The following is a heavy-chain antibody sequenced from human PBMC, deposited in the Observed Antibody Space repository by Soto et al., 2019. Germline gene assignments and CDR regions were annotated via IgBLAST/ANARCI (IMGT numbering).Heavy chain of an antibody. CDR3: TTEDSGGCMDV. J-gene: IGHJ6*02. V-gene: IGHV3-15*01. CDR2: IKSKTDGGTT. Sequence: GGSLRLSCAASGFTVSSNYMSWVRQAPGKGLEWVGRIKSKTDGGTTDYAAPVKGRFTISRDDSKNTLYLQMNSLKTEDTAVYYCTTEDSGGCMDVWGQGTTVTVSS. D-gene: IGHD3-22*01. CDR1: GFTVSSNY.